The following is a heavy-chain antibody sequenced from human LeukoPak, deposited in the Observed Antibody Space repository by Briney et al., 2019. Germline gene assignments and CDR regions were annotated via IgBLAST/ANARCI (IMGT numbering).Heavy chain of an antibody. CDR1: GYTFSSYG. Sequence: ASVKVSCKASGYTFSSYGISWVRQAPGQGIEWMGWISAYNGNTNYAQKLQSRVTMTTDTSTSTAYMELRRLRSDDTAVYYCARATQYSYGYHPLDCWGQGTLVTVSS. CDR3: ARATQYSYGYHPLDC. CDR2: ISAYNGNT. V-gene: IGHV1-18*01. D-gene: IGHD5-18*01. J-gene: IGHJ4*02.